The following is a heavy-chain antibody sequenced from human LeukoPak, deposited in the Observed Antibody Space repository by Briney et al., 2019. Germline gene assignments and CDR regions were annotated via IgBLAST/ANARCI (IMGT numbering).Heavy chain of an antibody. CDR2: IRGSGGST. V-gene: IGHV3-23*01. J-gene: IGHJ3*01. CDR3: ACWSEGFDV. D-gene: IGHD1-1*01. Sequence: GGSLRLSCAASGFTFSSYAMIWVRQAPGKGLEWVSAIRGSGGSTYYADSVKGRFTISRDNSKNTFFLQMSSLRAEDTALYYCACWSEGFDVWGQGTMVTVSS. CDR1: GFTFSSYA.